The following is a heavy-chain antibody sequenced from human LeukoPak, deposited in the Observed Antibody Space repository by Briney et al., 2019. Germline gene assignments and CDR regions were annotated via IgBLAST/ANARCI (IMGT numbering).Heavy chain of an antibody. J-gene: IGHJ4*02. CDR2: INPSGGST. CDR1: GYSFTSYY. V-gene: IGHV1-46*01. CDR3: ARDFVGAKSFPDY. Sequence: ASVKVSCKASGYSFTSYYMHWVRQAPGQGLEWMGVINPSGGSTSYAQKFQGRVTMTRGTSTSTVYMELSSLRSEDTAVYYCARDFVGAKSFPDYWGQGTLVTVSS. D-gene: IGHD1-26*01.